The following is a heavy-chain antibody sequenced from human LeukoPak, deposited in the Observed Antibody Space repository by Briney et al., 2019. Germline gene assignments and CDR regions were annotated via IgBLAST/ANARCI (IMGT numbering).Heavy chain of an antibody. D-gene: IGHD3-22*01. CDR1: GGSISSYY. J-gene: IGHJ6*03. V-gene: IGHV4-4*07. CDR2: IYTSGST. CDR3: ARLPRDSHYYMDV. Sequence: SETLSLTCTVSGGSISSYYWSWLRQPAGQGLEWIGRIYTSGSTNYNPSLKSRVTMSVDTSKNQCSLKLSSVTAADTAVYYCARLPRDSHYYMDVWGKGTTVTVSS.